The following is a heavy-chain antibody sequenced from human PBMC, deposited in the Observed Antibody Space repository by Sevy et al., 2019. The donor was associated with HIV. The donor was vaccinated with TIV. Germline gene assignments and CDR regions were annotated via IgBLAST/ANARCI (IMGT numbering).Heavy chain of an antibody. Sequence: GGSPRLSCAASGFTFSSYWMSWVRQAPGKGLEWVANIKQDGSERYYLDSVKGRFTISRDNAKNSLYLQMDSLRAEDTAVYYCARGGQRFDYWGQGTLVTVSS. D-gene: IGHD6-25*01. V-gene: IGHV3-7*01. CDR1: GFTFSSYW. CDR3: ARGGQRFDY. J-gene: IGHJ4*02. CDR2: IKQDGSER.